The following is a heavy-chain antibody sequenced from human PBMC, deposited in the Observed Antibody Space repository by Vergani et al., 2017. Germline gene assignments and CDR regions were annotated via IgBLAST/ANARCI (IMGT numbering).Heavy chain of an antibody. CDR3: VRARCSGPCFMSNWLDS. CDR2: IKSDGSIT. Sequence: EVQLVESGGGLIHPGGSLRLSCEGSGFSFSGYWMHWVRQSPEEGLVWVSRIKSDGSITNYAYSVKGRFTISRDNAKNTLYLEMNSLRGDDTAIYYCVRARCSGPCFMSNWLDSWGEGGLVGDSS. V-gene: IGHV3-74*01. CDR1: GFSFSGYW. J-gene: IGHJ5*01. D-gene: IGHD5-12*01.